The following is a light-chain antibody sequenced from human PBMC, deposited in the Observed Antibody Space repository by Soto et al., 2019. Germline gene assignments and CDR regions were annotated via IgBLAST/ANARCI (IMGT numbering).Light chain of an antibody. J-gene: IGKJ1*01. V-gene: IGKV3-15*01. CDR2: GAS. Sequence: EIVMTQSPATLSVSPGERATLSCRASQSVSSNLAWYQQQPGQAPRLLISGASTRATGIPARFSGSGSGTEFTLTISSLQSEDFAVYYCQQYNNWPRTFGQGTKVDNK. CDR1: QSVSSN. CDR3: QQYNNWPRT.